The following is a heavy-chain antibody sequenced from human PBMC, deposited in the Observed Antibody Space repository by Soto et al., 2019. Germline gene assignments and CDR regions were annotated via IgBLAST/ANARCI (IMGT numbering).Heavy chain of an antibody. V-gene: IGHV3-21*01. J-gene: IGHJ3*01. CDR1: GFTFSSYS. CDR2: ISSSSSYI. CDR3: ARDLGSGSHFPDYAFDL. D-gene: IGHD1-26*01. Sequence: EVQLVESGGGLVKPGGSLRLSCAASGFTFSSYSMNWVRQAPGKGLEWVSSISSSSSYIYYADSVKGRFTNSRDNAKKSLYLQMNSLGAEDTAVYYCARDLGSGSHFPDYAFDLWCRGTMVTVS.